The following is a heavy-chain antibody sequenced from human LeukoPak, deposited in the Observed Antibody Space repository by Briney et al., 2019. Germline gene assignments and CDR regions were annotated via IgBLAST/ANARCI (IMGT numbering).Heavy chain of an antibody. CDR3: ARELPHYYDSSDYYFDAFDI. D-gene: IGHD3-22*01. CDR2: IYSGGST. CDR1: GFTVSSNY. Sequence: GGSLRPSCAASGFTVSSNYMSWVRQAPGKGLEWVSVIYSGGSTYYADSVKGRFTISRDNSKNTLYLQMNSLRAEDTAVYYCARELPHYYDSSDYYFDAFDIWGQGTMVTVSS. J-gene: IGHJ3*02. V-gene: IGHV3-66*01.